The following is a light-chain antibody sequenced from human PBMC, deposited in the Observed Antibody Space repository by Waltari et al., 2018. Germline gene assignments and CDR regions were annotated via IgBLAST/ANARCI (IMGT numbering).Light chain of an antibody. J-gene: IGLJ2*01. CDR2: EVS. CDR1: PRIVGTFTL. V-gene: IGLV2-23*02. Sequence: SALPPPPPCPGPPGRSSPPPSTRTPRIVGTFTLFPWYQKHPGQAPKCVIYEVSQRPSGVSDRFSGSKSGNTASLTISGLQAEDEADYYCCSYAGSSTLVFGGGTKLTVL. CDR3: CSYAGSSTLV.